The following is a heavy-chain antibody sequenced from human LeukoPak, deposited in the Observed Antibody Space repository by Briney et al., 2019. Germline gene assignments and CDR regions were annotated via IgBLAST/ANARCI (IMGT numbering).Heavy chain of an antibody. CDR3: ASNDFWSGYPSPKDY. Sequence: GGSLRLSCAASGFTFSSYGMHWVRQAPGKGLEWVAVIWYDGSNKYYADSVKGRFTISRDNSKNTLYLQMNSLRAEDTAVYYCASNDFWSGYPSPKDYWGQGTLVTVSS. V-gene: IGHV3-33*01. J-gene: IGHJ4*02. D-gene: IGHD3-3*01. CDR1: GFTFSSYG. CDR2: IWYDGSNK.